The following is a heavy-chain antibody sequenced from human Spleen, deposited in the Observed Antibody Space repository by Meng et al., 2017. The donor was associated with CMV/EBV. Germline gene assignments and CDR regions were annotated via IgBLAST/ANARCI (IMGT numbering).Heavy chain of an antibody. CDR2: INSNGGGT. D-gene: IGHD1-26*01. J-gene: IGHJ3*02. V-gene: IGHV3-74*01. CDR1: GFTFSSYW. Sequence: GGSLRLSCAASGFTFSSYWMHWVRQAPGKGLVWVSRINSNGGGTNYADTVKGRFTISRDNAKNTLYLQMSSLRTEDTAVYYCARGSPGGGTPHAFDIWGQGTVVTVSS. CDR3: ARGSPGGGTPHAFDI.